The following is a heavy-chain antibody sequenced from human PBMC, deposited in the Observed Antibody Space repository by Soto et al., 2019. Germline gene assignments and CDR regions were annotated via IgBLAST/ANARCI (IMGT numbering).Heavy chain of an antibody. CDR2: ISYDGSNK. Sequence: LRLSCAASGFTFSSYAMHWVRQAPGKGLEWVAVISYDGSNKYYADSVKGRFTISRDNSKNTLYLQMNSVRAEDTAVYYCARVENRDGYNLGWYFDYWGQGTLVTVSS. D-gene: IGHD5-12*01. V-gene: IGHV3-30-3*01. CDR3: ARVENRDGYNLGWYFDY. J-gene: IGHJ4*02. CDR1: GFTFSSYA.